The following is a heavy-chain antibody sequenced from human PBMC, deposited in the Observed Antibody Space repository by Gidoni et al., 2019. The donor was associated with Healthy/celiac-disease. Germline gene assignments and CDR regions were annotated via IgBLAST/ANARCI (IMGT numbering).Heavy chain of an antibody. CDR3: ASDPGGAGTTYWFDP. V-gene: IGHV4-38-2*01. CDR1: GYSISSGYY. Sequence: QVQLQESGPGLVKPSETLSLTCAVPGYSISSGYYWGWIRQSAGKGLEWSGSIYHSGSTYYNPSLKSRVTISVATSKNQFSLKLSSVTAADTAVYYCASDPGGAGTTYWFDPWGQGTLVTVSS. CDR2: IYHSGST. D-gene: IGHD1-7*01. J-gene: IGHJ5*02.